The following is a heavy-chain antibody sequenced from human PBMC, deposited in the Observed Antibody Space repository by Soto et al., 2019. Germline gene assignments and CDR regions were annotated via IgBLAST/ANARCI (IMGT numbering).Heavy chain of an antibody. CDR1: GDSVSSNSAA. D-gene: IGHD6-19*01. Sequence: SQTLSLTCAISGDSVSSNSAAWNWIRQSPSRGLEWLGRTYYRSKWYNDYAVSVKSRITINPDTSKNQFSLQLNSVTPEDTAVYYCARDLDIGAVAGTSYDYWGQGTLVTVSS. CDR2: TYYRSKWYN. V-gene: IGHV6-1*01. CDR3: ARDLDIGAVAGTSYDY. J-gene: IGHJ4*02.